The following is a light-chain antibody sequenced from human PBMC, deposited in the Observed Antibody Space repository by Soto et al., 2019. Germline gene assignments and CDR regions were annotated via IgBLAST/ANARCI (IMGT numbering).Light chain of an antibody. CDR1: SGDIGGYNY. V-gene: IGLV2-14*01. Sequence: QPASVSGSPGQSITISCTGTSGDIGGYNYVSWYQQHPGKAPKLLIYDVTDRPSGVSNRFSGSKSGTTASLTISGLRSEDEADYYCSSYTTSNTLLFGGGTKLTVL. CDR2: DVT. J-gene: IGLJ2*01. CDR3: SSYTTSNTLL.